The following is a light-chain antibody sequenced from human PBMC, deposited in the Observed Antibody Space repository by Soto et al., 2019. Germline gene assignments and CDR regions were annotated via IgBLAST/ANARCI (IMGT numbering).Light chain of an antibody. CDR2: DVS. V-gene: IGLV2-11*01. CDR3: CSYAGSFYL. CDR1: SSDVGGYTY. J-gene: IGLJ1*01. Sequence: QSALTQPRSVSGSPGQSVTISCTGTSSDVGGYTYVSWYQQHPGKAPKLMIYDVSKRPSGVTDRFSGSKSGNTASLTISGLQAEDEADYYCCSYAGSFYLFRTGTKLTVL.